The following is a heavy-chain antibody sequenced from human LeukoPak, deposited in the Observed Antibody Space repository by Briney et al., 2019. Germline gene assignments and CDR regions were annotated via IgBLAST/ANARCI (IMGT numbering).Heavy chain of an antibody. CDR1: GFTFSSYS. CDR2: ISSSGSTI. D-gene: IGHD6-13*01. V-gene: IGHV3-48*04. J-gene: IGHJ4*02. CDR3: ASAQQLIYYFDY. Sequence: GGSLRLSCAASGFTFSSYSMNWVRQAPGKGLEWVSYISSSGSTIYYADSVKGRFTISRDNAKNSLYLQMNSLRAEDTAVYYCASAQQLIYYFDYWGQGTLVTVSS.